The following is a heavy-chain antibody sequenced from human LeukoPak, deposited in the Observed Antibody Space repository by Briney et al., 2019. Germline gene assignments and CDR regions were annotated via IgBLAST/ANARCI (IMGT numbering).Heavy chain of an antibody. CDR2: INHSGST. V-gene: IGHV4-34*01. Sequence: SETLSLTCAVYGVSFSGYYWSWIRQPPGKGLEWVGEINHSGSTNYNPSLKSRVTISVDTSKNQFSLKLSSVTAADTAVYYCARGGMTIFGVVIGRAFDYWGQGTLVTVSS. CDR3: ARGGMTIFGVVIGRAFDY. D-gene: IGHD3-3*01. J-gene: IGHJ4*02. CDR1: GVSFSGYY.